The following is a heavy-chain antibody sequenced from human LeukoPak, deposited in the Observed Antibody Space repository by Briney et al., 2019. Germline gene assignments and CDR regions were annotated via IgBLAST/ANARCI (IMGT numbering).Heavy chain of an antibody. D-gene: IGHD7-27*01. Sequence: GGSLRLSCAASGFTFRKYGMHSVRQAPGKVLEWVTFIRNDGSDKYYADSVKGRFTISRDSSKNTVYVQMHSLRPEDTAVYYCARDFNWGFDYWGQGTLVTVSS. CDR2: IRNDGSDK. V-gene: IGHV3-30*02. J-gene: IGHJ4*02. CDR3: ARDFNWGFDY. CDR1: GFTFRKYG.